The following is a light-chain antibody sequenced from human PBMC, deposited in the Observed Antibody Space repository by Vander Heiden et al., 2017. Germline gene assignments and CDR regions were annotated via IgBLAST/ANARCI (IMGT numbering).Light chain of an antibody. J-gene: IGKJ1*01. V-gene: IGKV3-11*01. CDR2: EAS. Sequence: EIVLTQSPATLSLSPGEGATLSCRASQSVSSYLAWYLHKPGQAPRLLIYEASNRATGIPGRFSGTGSGTDFTLTISSLEPEDSAVYYCQHRSGWLPGTFGPGTKVEIK. CDR3: QHRSGWLPGT. CDR1: QSVSSY.